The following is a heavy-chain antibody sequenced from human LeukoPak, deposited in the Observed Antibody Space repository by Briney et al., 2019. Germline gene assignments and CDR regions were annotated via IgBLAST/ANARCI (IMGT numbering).Heavy chain of an antibody. Sequence: ASVKVSCKASGYTFTSYGISWVRQAPGQGLEWMGWISAYNGNTNYAQKLQGRVTMTTDTSTSTAYMELRSLRSDDTAVYYCARDRGPYGSGSYGDYWGRGTLVTVPS. CDR2: ISAYNGNT. J-gene: IGHJ4*02. CDR1: GYTFTSYG. D-gene: IGHD3-10*01. V-gene: IGHV1-18*01. CDR3: ARDRGPYGSGSYGDY.